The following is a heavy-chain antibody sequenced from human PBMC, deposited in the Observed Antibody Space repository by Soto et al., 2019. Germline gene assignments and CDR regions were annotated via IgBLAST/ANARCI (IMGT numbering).Heavy chain of an antibody. Sequence: QVQLQESGPGLVKPSQTLSLTCTVSGGSISSGGYYWSWIRQHPGKGLEWIGYIYYSGSTYYNPSLKSRVTISVDTSKNHFSLKLSSVTAADTAVYYCARDPEDILTGPVNYYSYGMDVWGQGTTVTVSS. CDR1: GGSISSGGYY. CDR3: ARDPEDILTGPVNYYSYGMDV. J-gene: IGHJ6*02. CDR2: IYYSGST. D-gene: IGHD3-9*01. V-gene: IGHV4-31*03.